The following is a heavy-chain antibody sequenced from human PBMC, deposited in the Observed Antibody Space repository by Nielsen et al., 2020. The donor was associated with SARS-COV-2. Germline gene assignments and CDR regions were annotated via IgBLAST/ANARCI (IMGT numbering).Heavy chain of an antibody. CDR3: ARGRRGSSTHFDY. J-gene: IGHJ4*02. CDR2: INHSGST. CDR1: GGSFSGYY. V-gene: IGHV4-34*01. D-gene: IGHD6-6*01. Sequence: SETLSLTCVAYGGSFSGYYWRWIRQPPGKGLEWIGEINHSGSTSYNPSLKSRVTISVDTSKNQFSLRLSSVTAADTALHYCARGRRGSSTHFDYWGQGTLVTVSS.